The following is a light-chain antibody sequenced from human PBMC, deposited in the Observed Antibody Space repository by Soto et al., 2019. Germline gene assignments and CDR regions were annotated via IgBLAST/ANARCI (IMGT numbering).Light chain of an antibody. J-gene: IGLJ2*01. CDR1: SSDVGGYNY. V-gene: IGLV2-14*01. CDR3: SSHTSSSTVV. CDR2: DLS. Sequence: QSALTQPASVSGSPGQSITISCTGTSSDVGGYNYVSWYQQHPGKAPKLMIYDLSNRPSGVSNRFSGAKSGNTASLTISGLQAEDEANYHCSSHTSSSTVVFGGGTQVTVL.